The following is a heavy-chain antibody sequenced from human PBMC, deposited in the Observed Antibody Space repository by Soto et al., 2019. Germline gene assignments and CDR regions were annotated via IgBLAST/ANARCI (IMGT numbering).Heavy chain of an antibody. D-gene: IGHD3-10*01. CDR3: ARDKVPFCGPGSFAS. Sequence: EVQLVESGGGLVQPGGSLRLSCAASGFTFSSYWMHWVRQAPGKGLVWVSRITSDGSDTTYADSVKGRFTISRDNAKNTLLLQLNSLRAEDTAVYYCARDKVPFCGPGSFASWGQGTLVTVSS. V-gene: IGHV3-74*01. CDR2: ITSDGSDT. J-gene: IGHJ4*02. CDR1: GFTFSSYW.